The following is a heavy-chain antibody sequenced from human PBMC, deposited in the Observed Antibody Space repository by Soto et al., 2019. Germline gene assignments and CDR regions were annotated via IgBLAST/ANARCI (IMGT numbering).Heavy chain of an antibody. CDR1: GGSISSYY. J-gene: IGHJ4*02. CDR2: IYYSGST. Sequence: SETLSLTCTVSGGSISSYYWSWIRQPPGKGLEWIGYIYYSGSTNYNPSLKSRVTISVDTSKNQFSLKLSSVTAADTAVYYCARLHYDFWSGYYTAGPTKFDYWGQGTLVTVSS. CDR3: ARLHYDFWSGYYTAGPTKFDY. V-gene: IGHV4-59*01. D-gene: IGHD3-3*01.